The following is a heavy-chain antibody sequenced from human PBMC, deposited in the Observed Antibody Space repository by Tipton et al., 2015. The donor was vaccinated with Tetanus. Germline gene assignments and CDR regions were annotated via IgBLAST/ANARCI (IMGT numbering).Heavy chain of an antibody. J-gene: IGHJ6*02. V-gene: IGHV3-21*01. CDR2: ISSSSSYI. Sequence: SLRLSCAASGFTFSSFGMTWVRQAPGKGLEWVSPISSSSSYIYYADSVKGRFTISRDNAKNSLYLQMNSLRAEDTAVYYCATEYSSSSGYYYYGMDVWGQGTTVTVSS. D-gene: IGHD6-6*01. CDR1: GFTFSSFG. CDR3: ATEYSSSSGYYYYGMDV.